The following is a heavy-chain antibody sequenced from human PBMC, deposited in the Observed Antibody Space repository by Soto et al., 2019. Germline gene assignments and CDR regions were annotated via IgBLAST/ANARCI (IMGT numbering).Heavy chain of an antibody. CDR2: ISGSGGST. D-gene: IGHD3-16*02. Sequence: EVQLLESGGGLVQPGGSLRLSCAASGFTFSSYAMSWVRQAPGKGLEWVSAISGSGGSTYYADSVKGRFTFSRDNSKNTLYLQMNSLRAEDTAVYYCATGGELSSDPLDYWGQGTLVTVSS. V-gene: IGHV3-23*01. CDR1: GFTFSSYA. CDR3: ATGGELSSDPLDY. J-gene: IGHJ4*02.